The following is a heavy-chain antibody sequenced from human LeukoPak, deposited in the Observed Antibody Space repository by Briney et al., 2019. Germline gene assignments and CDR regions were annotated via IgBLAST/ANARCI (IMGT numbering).Heavy chain of an antibody. D-gene: IGHD3-3*01. Sequence: SETLSLTCTVSGGSISSSSYYWGWIRQPPGKGLGWIGSIYYSGSTYYNPSLKSRVTISVDTSKNQFSLKLSSVTAADTAVYYCARHSRYDFWSGYYQPSDYWGQGTLVTVSS. J-gene: IGHJ4*02. CDR2: IYYSGST. CDR3: ARHSRYDFWSGYYQPSDY. CDR1: GGSISSSSYY. V-gene: IGHV4-39*01.